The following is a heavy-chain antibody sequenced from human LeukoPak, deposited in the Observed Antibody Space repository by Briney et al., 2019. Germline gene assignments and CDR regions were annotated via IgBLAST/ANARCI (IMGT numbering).Heavy chain of an antibody. CDR3: AKDGGYYDSSGYYAPSFDY. CDR2: ISYDGSNK. D-gene: IGHD3-22*01. J-gene: IGHJ4*02. CDR1: GFTFSSYG. V-gene: IGHV3-30*18. Sequence: GGSLRLSCAASGFTFSSYGMHWVRQAPGKGLEWVAVISYDGSNKYYADSVKGRFTISRDNSKNTLYLQMNSLRAEDTAVYYCAKDGGYYDSSGYYAPSFDYWGQGTLVTVSS.